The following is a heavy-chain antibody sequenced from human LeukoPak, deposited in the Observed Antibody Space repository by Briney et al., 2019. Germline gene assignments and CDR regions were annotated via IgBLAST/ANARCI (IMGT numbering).Heavy chain of an antibody. J-gene: IGHJ3*02. CDR2: IYSGGST. V-gene: IGHV3-53*05. D-gene: IGHD3-22*01. CDR3: ARDYYHTADAFDI. CDR1: GFTVSSNY. Sequence: GGSLRLSCAASGFTVSSNYMSWVRQAPGKGLEWVSVIYSGGSTYYADSVKGRFTSSRDNSKNTLYLQMNSLRAEDTAVYYCARDYYHTADAFDIWGQGTMVTVSS.